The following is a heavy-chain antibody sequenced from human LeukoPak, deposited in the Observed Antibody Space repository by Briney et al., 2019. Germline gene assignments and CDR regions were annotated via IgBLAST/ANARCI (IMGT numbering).Heavy chain of an antibody. CDR2: VYHSGNT. J-gene: IGHJ3*02. V-gene: IGHV4-4*02. Sequence: SETLSLTCAVSGGSISSSNWWSWVRQPPGKGLGWHREVYHSGNTNYKPSLKRRVPISIDKSKNPFSLKLNSVTAADTAVYYCAGDSSGPPSGAFDIWGQGTMVTVSS. CDR3: AGDSSGPPSGAFDI. D-gene: IGHD3-22*01. CDR1: GGSISSSNW.